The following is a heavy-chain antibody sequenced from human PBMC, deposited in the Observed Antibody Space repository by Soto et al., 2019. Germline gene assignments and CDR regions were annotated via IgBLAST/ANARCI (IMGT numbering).Heavy chain of an antibody. D-gene: IGHD6-19*01. Sequence: QVQLQESGPGLVKPSGTLSLTCAVSGDSVSSPYYWCWVRQPPGKGLEWIGEVFHTGTTSYNQSLRSRVTISMDKSINQFSLDLSSVTAADTAVYYCARSAGWYAVHSWGPGTLVLVSS. CDR1: GDSVSSPYY. CDR2: VFHTGTT. V-gene: IGHV4-4*02. CDR3: ARSAGWYAVHS. J-gene: IGHJ4*02.